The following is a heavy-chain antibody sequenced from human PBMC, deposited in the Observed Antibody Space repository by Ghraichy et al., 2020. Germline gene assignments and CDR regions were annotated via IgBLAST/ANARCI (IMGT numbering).Heavy chain of an antibody. CDR1: GFTFSDYY. V-gene: IGHV3-11*06. J-gene: IGHJ4*02. Sequence: GGSLRLSCAASGFTFSDYYMSWIRQAPGKGLEWVSYISSSSSYTNYADSVKGRFTISRDNAKNSLYLQMNSLRAEDTAVYYCARDQPDYGGNSVDYWGQGTLVTVSS. D-gene: IGHD4-23*01. CDR3: ARDQPDYGGNSVDY. CDR2: ISSSSSYT.